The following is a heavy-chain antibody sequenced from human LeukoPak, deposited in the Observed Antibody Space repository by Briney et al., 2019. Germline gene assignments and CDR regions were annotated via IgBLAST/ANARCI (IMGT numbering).Heavy chain of an antibody. Sequence: PGGSLRLSCAASGFTFSSYAMSWVRQAPGKGLEWVSAISGSGGSTYYADSVKGRFTISRDNSKNTLYLQMNSLRAEDTAVYYCAKDSGYGDSRVGYYFDYWGQGTLVTVSS. D-gene: IGHD4-17*01. CDR3: AKDSGYGDSRVGYYFDY. V-gene: IGHV3-23*01. J-gene: IGHJ4*02. CDR1: GFTFSSYA. CDR2: ISGSGGST.